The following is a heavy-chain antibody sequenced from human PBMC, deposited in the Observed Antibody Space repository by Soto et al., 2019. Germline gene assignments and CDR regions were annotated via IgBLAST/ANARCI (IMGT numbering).Heavy chain of an antibody. D-gene: IGHD6-6*01. CDR1: GGSFSGYY. V-gene: IGHV4-34*01. CDR2: INHSGST. J-gene: IGHJ6*03. Sequence: QVQLQQWGAGLLKPSETLSLTCAVYGGSFSGYYWSWIRQPPGKGLEWIGEINHSGSTNYNPSLKSRVTISVDTSKNQFSLKLSSVTAADTAVYYCARVYSSSSDYYYYMDVWGKGTTVTVSS. CDR3: ARVYSSSSDYYYYMDV.